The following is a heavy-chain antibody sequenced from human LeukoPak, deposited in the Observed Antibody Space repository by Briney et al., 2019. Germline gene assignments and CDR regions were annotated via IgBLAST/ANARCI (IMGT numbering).Heavy chain of an antibody. Sequence: GESVRLSCAASGFTFSGYWMHWVRQAPGKGLVWVSSINTDSTDRRYVDSVKGRFTISRDNARKTLYLQMTSLRAEDTAVYYCARDEGAGTTIIGFDSWGLGTLVTDPS. J-gene: IGHJ4*02. D-gene: IGHD1-7*01. CDR1: GFTFSGYW. CDR2: INTDSTDR. V-gene: IGHV3-74*01. CDR3: ARDEGAGTTIIGFDS.